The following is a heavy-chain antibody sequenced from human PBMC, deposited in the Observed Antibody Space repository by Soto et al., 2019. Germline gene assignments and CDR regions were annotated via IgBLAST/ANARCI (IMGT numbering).Heavy chain of an antibody. CDR3: AKSLHTNNWYWFAP. D-gene: IGHD1-20*01. J-gene: IGHJ5*02. CDR1: GFRFSLYA. V-gene: IGHV3-30*04. Sequence: PGGSLRLSCAASGFRFSLYAMHWVRQAPGKGLEWVAVISYDGSNKYYADSAKGRFTISRDNAKDTVYLQANSLTVGDTAVYYCAKSLHTNNWYWFAPWGQGTLVTVSS. CDR2: ISYDGSNK.